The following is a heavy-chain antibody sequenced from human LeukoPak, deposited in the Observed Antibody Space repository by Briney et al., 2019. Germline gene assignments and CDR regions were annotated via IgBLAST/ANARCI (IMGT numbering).Heavy chain of an antibody. CDR1: GFTFSSYA. J-gene: IGHJ4*02. D-gene: IGHD1-1*01. V-gene: IGHV3-23*01. Sequence: PGGSLRLSCAATGFTFSSYAMSSVRQALGKGLEYVSVISGSGGRTHYRDSVKGRFTISRDNSKNTLYLQMNSLRVEDTAVYYCAKDGTTTITFDYWGQGTLVTVSS. CDR3: AKDGTTTITFDY. CDR2: ISGSGGRT.